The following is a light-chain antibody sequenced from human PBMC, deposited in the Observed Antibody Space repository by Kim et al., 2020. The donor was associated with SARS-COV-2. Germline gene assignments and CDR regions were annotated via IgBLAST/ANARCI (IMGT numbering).Light chain of an antibody. CDR1: QSVSSN. CDR3: QQYNNWPPYT. J-gene: IGKJ2*01. V-gene: IGKV3-15*01. Sequence: EIVMTQSPATLSVSLGERATLSCRASQSVSSNLAWYQQKPGQAPRLLIYGASTRATGIPARFSGSGSGTEFTLTISSLQSEDFAVYYCQQYNNWPPYTFGQGTKLEI. CDR2: GAS.